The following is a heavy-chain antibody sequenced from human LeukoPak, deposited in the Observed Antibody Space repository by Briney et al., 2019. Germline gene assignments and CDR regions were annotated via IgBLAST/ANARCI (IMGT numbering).Heavy chain of an antibody. D-gene: IGHD6-19*01. V-gene: IGHV1-46*01. CDR2: INPSNGST. Sequence: ASVKVSCKASGYTFTTYYIHWVRQAPGQGLEWMGMINPSNGSTTYAQKFYGRVTMTRDTSTSTVYMELSSLRSDDTAVYYCAKGRRVVAGTYNWFDSWGQGTLVTVSS. CDR3: AKGRRVVAGTYNWFDS. J-gene: IGHJ5*01. CDR1: GYTFTTYY.